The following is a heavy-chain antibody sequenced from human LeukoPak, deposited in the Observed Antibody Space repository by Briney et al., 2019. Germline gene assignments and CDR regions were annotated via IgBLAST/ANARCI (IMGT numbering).Heavy chain of an antibody. J-gene: IGHJ3*02. D-gene: IGHD7-27*01. CDR2: ITDSGSTI. Sequence: SGGSLRLSCAAFGLTFSSYEMNCVRQAPGKGLEWVSYITDSGSTIYYADSVKGRFTISRDNAKNSLYLQINSLRVEDTAVYYCARERAGEDAFDIWGQGTMVTVSS. CDR3: ARERAGEDAFDI. CDR1: GLTFSSYE. V-gene: IGHV3-48*03.